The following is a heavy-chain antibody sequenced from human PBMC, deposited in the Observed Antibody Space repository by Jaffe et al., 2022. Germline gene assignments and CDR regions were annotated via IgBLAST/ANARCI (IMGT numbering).Heavy chain of an antibody. J-gene: IGHJ6*03. CDR3: AKDISGCSGGSCYSYYMDV. D-gene: IGHD2-15*01. Sequence: EVQLVESGGVVVQPGGSLRLSCAASGFTFDDYTMHWVRQAPGKGLEWVSLISWDGGSTYYADSVKGRFTISRDNSKNSLYLQMNSLRTEDTALYYCAKDISGCSGGSCYSYYMDVWGKGTTVTVSS. CDR2: ISWDGGST. V-gene: IGHV3-43*01. CDR1: GFTFDDYT.